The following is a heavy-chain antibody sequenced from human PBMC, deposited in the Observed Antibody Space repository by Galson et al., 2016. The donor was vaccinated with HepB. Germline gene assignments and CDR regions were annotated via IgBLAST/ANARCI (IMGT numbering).Heavy chain of an antibody. CDR2: IYPGDSNT. V-gene: IGHV5-51*01. D-gene: IGHD5-18*01. CDR3: ARRGYSYGTPRHFDH. J-gene: IGHJ4*02. CDR1: EYSFTTYW. Sequence: QSGAEVKKPGESLKISCKGSEYSFTTYWIGWVRQMPGKGLEWMGIIYPGDSNTIYSPSFQGQVTISADKSIGTAYLQWSSLKASDTAMYYCARRGYSYGTPRHFDHWGQGTLVTVSS.